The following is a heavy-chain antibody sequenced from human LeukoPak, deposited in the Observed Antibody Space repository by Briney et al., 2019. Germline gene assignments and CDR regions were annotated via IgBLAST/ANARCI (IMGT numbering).Heavy chain of an antibody. CDR2: IIPIFGTA. D-gene: IGHD1-7*01. J-gene: IGHJ6*03. V-gene: IGHV1-69*01. Sequence: SVKVSCKASGGTFSSYASSWVRQAPGQGLEWMGGIIPIFGTANYAQKFQGRVTITADESTSTAYMELSSLRSEDTAVYYCARQGRSQLELHLNDYYYYYMDVWGKGTTVTVSS. CDR1: GGTFSSYA. CDR3: ARQGRSQLELHLNDYYYYYMDV.